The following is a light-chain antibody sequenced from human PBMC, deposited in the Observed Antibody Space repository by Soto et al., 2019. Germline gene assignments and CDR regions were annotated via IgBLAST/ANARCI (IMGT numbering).Light chain of an antibody. J-gene: IGLJ2*01. CDR3: TSYAGYNNPVV. V-gene: IGLV2-8*01. CDR1: SSDVGSYNY. Sequence: QSALTQPLSASGSPGQSVTISCTGTSSDVGSYNYVSWYQQHPDKAPKLMIYEVNKRPSGVPDRFSGSKSGNTASLTVSGLLAEDDADYYCTSYAGYNNPVVFGGGTKLTVL. CDR2: EVN.